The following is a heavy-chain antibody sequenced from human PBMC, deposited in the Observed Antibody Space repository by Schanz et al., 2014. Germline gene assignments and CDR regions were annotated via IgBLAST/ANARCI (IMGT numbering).Heavy chain of an antibody. CDR2: IWYDGSNK. V-gene: IGHV3-33*06. D-gene: IGHD2-2*01. Sequence: QVQLVESGGGLVQPGRSLRLSCAASGFTFSRSGMHWVRQAPGKGLEWVAIIWYDGSNKYYADSVKGRFTISRDNSKNTLYVQMNSLRAEDTAVYYCAKSMYSTSWAFDFWGQGAQVTVSS. CDR3: AKSMYSTSWAFDF. CDR1: GFTFSRSG. J-gene: IGHJ4*02.